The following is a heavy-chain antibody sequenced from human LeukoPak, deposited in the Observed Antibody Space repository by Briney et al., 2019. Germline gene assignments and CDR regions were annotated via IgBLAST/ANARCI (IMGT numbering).Heavy chain of an antibody. CDR2: IYYSGST. V-gene: IGHV4-59*01. CDR1: GGSISSYY. CDR3: ARRDSSSWSFDY. Sequence: SETLSLTCTVSGGSISSYYWTWIRQPPGKGLECIGYIYYSGSTNYNPSLKSRVTISVDTSKNQLSLKLSSVTAADTAVYYCARRDSSSWSFDYWGQGTLVTVSS. J-gene: IGHJ4*02. D-gene: IGHD6-13*01.